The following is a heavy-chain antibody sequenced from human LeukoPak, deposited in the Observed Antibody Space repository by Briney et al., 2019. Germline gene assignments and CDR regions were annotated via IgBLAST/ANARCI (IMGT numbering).Heavy chain of an antibody. CDR1: GGSISSGGYY. CDR3: ARQGRDILTGYYPFDY. Sequence: SETLSLTCTVSGGSISSGGYYWSWIRQHPGKGLEWIGYIYYSGSTYYNPSLKSRVTISVDTSKNQFSLKLSSVTAADTAVYYCARQGRDILTGYYPFDYWGQGTLVTVSS. V-gene: IGHV4-31*03. CDR2: IYYSGST. D-gene: IGHD3-9*01. J-gene: IGHJ4*02.